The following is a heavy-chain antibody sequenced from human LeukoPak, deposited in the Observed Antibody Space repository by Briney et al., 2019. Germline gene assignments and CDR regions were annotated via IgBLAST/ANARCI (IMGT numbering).Heavy chain of an antibody. CDR3: ATVAVIRGGTYFDY. Sequence: PSETLSLTCTVSGDSISSYYWSCIRHPPGKGLESIAYLFCSGSTDYNPYVESRVTISVDTSKNQFSLKMRSVTAADTAVYSCATVAVIRGGTYFDYWGQGTLVTVSS. D-gene: IGHD3-10*01. V-gene: IGHV4-59*01. CDR2: LFCSGST. J-gene: IGHJ4*02. CDR1: GDSISSYY.